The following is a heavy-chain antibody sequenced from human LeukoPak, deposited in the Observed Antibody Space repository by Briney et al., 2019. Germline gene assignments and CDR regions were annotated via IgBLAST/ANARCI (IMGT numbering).Heavy chain of an antibody. J-gene: IGHJ4*02. Sequence: GRSLRLSCAASGFTFSSYWMSLVRQAPGKGLEWVANIKQDGSEKYYVDSVKGRFTISRDNAKNSLYLQMNSLRAEDTAVYYCARLPGTTVTSYYFDYWGQGTLVTVSS. CDR1: GFTFSSYW. CDR2: IKQDGSEK. CDR3: ARLPGTTVTSYYFDY. V-gene: IGHV3-7*01. D-gene: IGHD4-17*01.